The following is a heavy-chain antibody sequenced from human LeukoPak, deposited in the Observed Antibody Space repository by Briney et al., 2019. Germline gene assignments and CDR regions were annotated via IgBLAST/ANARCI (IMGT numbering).Heavy chain of an antibody. CDR2: IRYDGSNK. V-gene: IGHV3-30*02. D-gene: IGHD6-19*01. CDR1: GFTFSSYG. CDR3: AKDRGKIAVAGTALGY. J-gene: IGHJ4*02. Sequence: TGGSLRLSCAASGFTFSSYGMHWVRQAPGKGLEWVAFIRYDGSNKYYADSVKGRFTISRDNSKNTLYLQMNSLRAEDTAVYYCAKDRGKIAVAGTALGYWGQGTLVTVSS.